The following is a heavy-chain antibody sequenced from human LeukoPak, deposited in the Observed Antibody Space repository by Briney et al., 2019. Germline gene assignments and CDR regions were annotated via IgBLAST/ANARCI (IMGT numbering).Heavy chain of an antibody. CDR3: MRRVGPYISPWTDAFDM. V-gene: IGHV5-51*01. J-gene: IGHJ3*02. CDR1: GYTFTTNW. D-gene: IGHD1-26*01. Sequence: GESLKISCKGSGYTFTTNWIGWARQRPGKGLEWIGIIQPVDSDTRYSPSFQGQVTMSADKSINTAYLQWSSLKASDTAMYYCMRRVGPYISPWTDAFDMWGQGTVVTVSP. CDR2: IQPVDSDT.